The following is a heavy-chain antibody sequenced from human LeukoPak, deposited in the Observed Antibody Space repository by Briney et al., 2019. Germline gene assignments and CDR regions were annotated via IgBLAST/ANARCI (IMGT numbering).Heavy chain of an antibody. V-gene: IGHV4-34*01. CDR3: ARDQEWLVLSAFDI. CDR1: GGSFSGYY. Sequence: SETLSLTCAVYGGSFSGYYWSWIRQPPGKGLEWIGEINHSGSTNYNPSLKSRVTISVDTSKNQFSLKLSSVTAADTAVYYCARDQEWLVLSAFDIWGQGTMVTVSS. J-gene: IGHJ3*02. D-gene: IGHD6-19*01. CDR2: INHSGST.